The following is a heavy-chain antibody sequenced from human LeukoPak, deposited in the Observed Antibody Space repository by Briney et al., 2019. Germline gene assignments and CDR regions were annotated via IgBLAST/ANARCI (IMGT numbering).Heavy chain of an antibody. CDR3: AREYEWSRSSFDP. Sequence: SETLSLTCAVYGGSFSGYYWSWIRQPPGKGLEWIGEINHSGSTNYNPSLKSRVTISVDTSKNQFSLRLSSVTAADTAVYYCAREYEWSRSSFDPWGQGTLVTVSS. CDR1: GGSFSGYY. J-gene: IGHJ5*02. D-gene: IGHD3-3*01. CDR2: INHSGST. V-gene: IGHV4-34*01.